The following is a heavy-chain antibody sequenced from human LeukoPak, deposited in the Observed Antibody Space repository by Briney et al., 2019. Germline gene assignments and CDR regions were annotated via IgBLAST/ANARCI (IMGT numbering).Heavy chain of an antibody. CDR3: ARVRYSDWPNDY. J-gene: IGHJ4*02. V-gene: IGHV3-7*03. CDR2: IKQDGSEK. D-gene: IGHD3-3*01. Sequence: GGSLRLSCAASGFTFSSYGMHWVRQAPGKGLEWVANIKQDGSEKYYVDSVKGRFTISRDNAKNSLYLQMNSLRAEDTAVYYCARVRYSDWPNDYWGQGTLVTVSS. CDR1: GFTFSSYG.